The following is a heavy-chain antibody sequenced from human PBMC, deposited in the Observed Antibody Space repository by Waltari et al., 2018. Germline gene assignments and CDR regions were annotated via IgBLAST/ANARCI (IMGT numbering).Heavy chain of an antibody. V-gene: IGHV3-9*03. CDR1: GFTFDDYA. CDR2: ISWNSGSI. Sequence: EVQLVESGGGLVQPGRSLRLSCAASGFTFDDYAMHWVRKAPGKGLEWVSGISWNSGSIGYADSVKGRFTISRDNAKNSLYLQMNSLRAEDMALYYCAKAGGSGSYTDYFDYWGQGTLVTVSS. J-gene: IGHJ4*02. CDR3: AKAGGSGSYTDYFDY. D-gene: IGHD3-10*01.